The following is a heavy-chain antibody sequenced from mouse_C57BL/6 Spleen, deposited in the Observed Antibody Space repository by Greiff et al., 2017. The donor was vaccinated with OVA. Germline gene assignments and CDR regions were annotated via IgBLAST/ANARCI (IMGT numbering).Heavy chain of an antibody. V-gene: IGHV1-59*01. J-gene: IGHJ3*01. Sequence: QVQLQQPGAELVRPGTSVKLSCKASGYTFTSYWMHWVKQRPGQGLEWIGVIDPSDSYTNYNQKFKGKATLTVDTSSSTAYMQLSSLTSEDSAVYYCARGGTMDPFAYWGQGTLVTVSA. CDR1: GYTFTSYW. D-gene: IGHD1-1*02. CDR2: IDPSDSYT. CDR3: ARGGTMDPFAY.